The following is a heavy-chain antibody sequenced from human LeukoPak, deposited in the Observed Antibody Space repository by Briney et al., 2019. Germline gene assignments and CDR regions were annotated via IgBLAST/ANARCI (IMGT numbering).Heavy chain of an antibody. CDR3: ARDYGEGGYYFDY. Sequence: PGGSLRLSCAASGLTFSSYAMICVRQAPGKGLVWLSRISSDGSSTNSADSVKGRFTISRDNAKNTLYLQMNSLRAEDTAVYYCARDYGEGGYYFDYWGQGTLVTVSS. CDR2: ISSDGSST. J-gene: IGHJ4*02. CDR1: GLTFSSYA. V-gene: IGHV3-74*01. D-gene: IGHD4-17*01.